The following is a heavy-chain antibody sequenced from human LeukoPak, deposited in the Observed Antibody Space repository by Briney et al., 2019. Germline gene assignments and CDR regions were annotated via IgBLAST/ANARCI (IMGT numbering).Heavy chain of an antibody. V-gene: IGHV1-2*02. J-gene: IGHJ6*03. CDR3: ARGPSITMVRGGQWYYYMDV. CDR2: INPNSGGT. Sequence: ASVKVSCKASGYTFTTYAMNWVRQAPGQGLEWMGWINPNSGGTNYAQKFQGRVTMTRDTSISTAYMELSRLRSDDTAVYYCARGPSITMVRGGQWYYYMDVWGKGTTVTISS. D-gene: IGHD3-10*01. CDR1: GYTFTTYA.